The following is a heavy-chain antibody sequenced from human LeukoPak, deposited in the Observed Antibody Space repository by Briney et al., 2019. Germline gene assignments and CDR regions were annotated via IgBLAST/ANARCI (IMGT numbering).Heavy chain of an antibody. Sequence: PSETLSLTCTVSVGSISSSSYYWGWVRQPPGKGLEWIGSIRYTHTGSTYYNPSLKSRVTISGDTSKNQFSLKLTSVTAADTAVYYCSRRPITMNAFDIWGQGTMVTVSS. J-gene: IGHJ3*02. V-gene: IGHV4-39*01. CDR2: IRYTHTGST. D-gene: IGHD3-22*01. CDR3: SRRPITMNAFDI. CDR1: VGSISSSSYY.